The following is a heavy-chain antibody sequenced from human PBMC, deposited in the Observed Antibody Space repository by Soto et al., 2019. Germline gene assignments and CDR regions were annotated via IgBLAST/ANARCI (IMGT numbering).Heavy chain of an antibody. J-gene: IGHJ4*02. CDR2: ISSSSSYI. CDR1: GFTFSSYS. CDR3: ARPDGVTTDYFDY. V-gene: IGHV3-21*01. Sequence: EVQLVESGGGLVKPGGSLRLSCAASGFTFSSYSMNWVRQAPGKGLEWVSSISSSSSYIYYADSVKGRFTISRDNAKNSLYLQMNSLRAEDTAVYYCARPDGVTTDYFDYWGQGTLVTVSS. D-gene: IGHD4-17*01.